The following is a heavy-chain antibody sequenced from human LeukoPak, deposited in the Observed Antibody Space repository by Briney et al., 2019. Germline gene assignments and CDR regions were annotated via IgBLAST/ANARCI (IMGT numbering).Heavy chain of an antibody. D-gene: IGHD5-18*01. J-gene: IGHJ3*02. Sequence: GGSLRLSCAASGFTFSTNGMHWVRQAPGKGLEWVAFIRYDGSNEYYGDSVKGRSIISRDNSKNTLYLQMNSLTAEDTAVYYCAKVSVYMVNEGFDIWGQGTVVTVSS. V-gene: IGHV3-30*02. CDR2: IRYDGSNE. CDR1: GFTFSTNG. CDR3: AKVSVYMVNEGFDI.